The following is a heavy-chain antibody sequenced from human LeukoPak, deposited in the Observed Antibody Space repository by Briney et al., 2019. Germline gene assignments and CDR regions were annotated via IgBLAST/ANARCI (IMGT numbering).Heavy chain of an antibody. CDR2: IYYSGST. V-gene: IGHV4-31*03. Sequence: PSETLSLTCTVSGGSISSGGYYWSWIRQHPGKGLEWIGYIYYSGSTYYNPSLKSRVTISVDTSKNQFSLKLSSVTAADTAVYYCARSPPRDAFDIWGQGTMVTVSS. CDR1: GGSISSGGYY. CDR3: ARSPPRDAFDI. J-gene: IGHJ3*02.